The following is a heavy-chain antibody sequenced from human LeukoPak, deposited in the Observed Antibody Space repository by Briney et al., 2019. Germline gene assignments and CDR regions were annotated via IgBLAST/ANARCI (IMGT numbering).Heavy chain of an antibody. J-gene: IGHJ5*02. CDR1: GFSFSNAW. CDR3: TTDFRPPAMVRGSGFDP. Sequence: GGSLRLSCVASGFSFSNAWMSWVRQAPGKGLEWVGRIKSKTDGGTTEYAAPVKGRFTISRDDSKNTLYLQMNSLKSEDTAVYYCTTDFRPPAMVRGSGFDPWGQGTLVTVSS. D-gene: IGHD3-10*01. V-gene: IGHV3-15*05. CDR2: IKSKTDGGTT.